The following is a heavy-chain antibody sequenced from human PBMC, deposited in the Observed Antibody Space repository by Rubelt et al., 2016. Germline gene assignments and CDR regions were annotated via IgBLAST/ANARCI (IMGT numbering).Heavy chain of an antibody. CDR1: GFTFSRYW. D-gene: IGHD7-27*01. CDR2: ISGSGSFT. V-gene: IGHV3-74*01. CDR3: AREWGQGSRPVRAFDF. Sequence: EVQLVESGGGLVQPGGSLRLSCAASGFTFSRYWIHWVRQVPGKGLVWVSRISGSGSFTDYADSGEGRFTISRRNAKNTVYLQMNSLRVEDTAGYYCAREWGQGSRPVRAFDFWGQGTMVTVSS. J-gene: IGHJ3*01.